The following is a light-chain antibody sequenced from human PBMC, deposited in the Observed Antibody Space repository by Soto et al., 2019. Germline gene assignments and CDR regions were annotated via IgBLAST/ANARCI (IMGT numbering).Light chain of an antibody. CDR1: QSVYSN. J-gene: IGKJ1*01. V-gene: IGKV3-15*01. CDR3: QQYNNWPKT. Sequence: EIVMTQSPATLSVSPGERATLSCRASQSVYSNLAWYQQKPGQAPRLLIYGASTRATGIPARFSGSGSGTEFTLTISSLQSEDFVIYYCQQYNNWPKTFGPGTKVEIK. CDR2: GAS.